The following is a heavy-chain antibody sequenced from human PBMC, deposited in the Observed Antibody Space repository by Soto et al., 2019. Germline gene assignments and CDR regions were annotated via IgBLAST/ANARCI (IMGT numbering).Heavy chain of an antibody. V-gene: IGHV1-69*13. CDR2: IIPIFGTA. Sequence: ASVKVSCKASGGTFSSYAISWVRQAPGQGLEWMGGIIPIFGTANYAQKFQGRDTITADESTSTAYMELSSLRSEDTAVYYCARGESDTAMGHYYYGMDVWGQGTTVTVSS. CDR3: ARGESDTAMGHYYYGMDV. J-gene: IGHJ6*02. CDR1: GGTFSSYA. D-gene: IGHD5-18*01.